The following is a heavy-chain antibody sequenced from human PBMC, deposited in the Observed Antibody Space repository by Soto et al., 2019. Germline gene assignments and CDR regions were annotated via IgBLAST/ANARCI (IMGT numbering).Heavy chain of an antibody. Sequence: SETLSLTCTVSGGSISSYYWSWIRQPAGKGLEWIGRIYTSGSTNYNPSLKSRVTMSVDTSKNQFSLKLSSVTAADTAVYYCAVVSVAGFDDFWSGYAFDIWGQGTMVTVS. D-gene: IGHD3-3*01. J-gene: IGHJ3*02. CDR2: IYTSGST. V-gene: IGHV4-4*07. CDR3: AVVSVAGFDDFWSGYAFDI. CDR1: GGSISSYY.